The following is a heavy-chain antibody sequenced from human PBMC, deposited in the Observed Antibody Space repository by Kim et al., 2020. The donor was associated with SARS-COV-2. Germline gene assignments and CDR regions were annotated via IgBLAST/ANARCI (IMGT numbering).Heavy chain of an antibody. V-gene: IGHV3-30*04. CDR3: AREDYYGSGSDY. Sequence: GGSLRLSCAASGFTFSSYAMHWVRQAPGEGLEWVAVISYDGSNKYYADSVKGRFTISRDNSKNTLYLQMNSLRAEDTAVYYCAREDYYGSGSDYWGQGTL. J-gene: IGHJ4*02. CDR1: GFTFSSYA. CDR2: ISYDGSNK. D-gene: IGHD3-10*01.